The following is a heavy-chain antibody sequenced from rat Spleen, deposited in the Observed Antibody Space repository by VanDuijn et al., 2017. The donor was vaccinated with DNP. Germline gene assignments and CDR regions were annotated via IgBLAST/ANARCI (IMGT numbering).Heavy chain of an antibody. CDR2: ISYSGST. CDR1: GYSITRNY. Sequence: EVQLQESGPGLVKPSQSLSLTCSVTGYSITRNYWGWIRKFPGNKMEYIGHISYSGSTSYNPSLKSRISITRDTSKNQFFLQFNSVTTEDTATYYCARWGDYFDYWGQGVMVTVSS. V-gene: IGHV3-1*01. J-gene: IGHJ2*01. CDR3: ARWGDYFDY.